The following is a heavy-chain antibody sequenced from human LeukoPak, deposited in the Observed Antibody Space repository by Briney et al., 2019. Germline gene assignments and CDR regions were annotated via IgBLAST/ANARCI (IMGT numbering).Heavy chain of an antibody. V-gene: IGHV4-61*08. D-gene: IGHD6-13*01. CDR2: IYYSGST. Sequence: SETLSLTCAVSGGSISSGGYSWSWIRQPPGKGLEWIGYIYYSGSTNYNPSLKSRVTISVDTSKNQFSLKLSSVTAADTAVYYCARLMDSSSWYFDYWGQGTLVTVSS. CDR1: GGSISSGGYS. J-gene: IGHJ4*02. CDR3: ARLMDSSSWYFDY.